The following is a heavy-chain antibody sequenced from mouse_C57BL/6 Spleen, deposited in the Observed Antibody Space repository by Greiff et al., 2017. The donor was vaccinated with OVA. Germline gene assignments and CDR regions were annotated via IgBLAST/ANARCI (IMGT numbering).Heavy chain of an antibody. V-gene: IGHV3-6*01. CDR3: ARGATVVASYYFDY. CDR1: GYSITSGYY. J-gene: IGHJ2*01. D-gene: IGHD1-1*01. CDR2: ISYDGSN. Sequence: DVKLQESGPGLVKPSQSLSLTCSVPGYSITSGYYWNWIRQFPGNKLEWMGYISYDGSNNYNPSLKNRISITRDTSKNQFFLKLNSVTTEDTATYYWARGATVVASYYFDYWGQGTTLTVSS.